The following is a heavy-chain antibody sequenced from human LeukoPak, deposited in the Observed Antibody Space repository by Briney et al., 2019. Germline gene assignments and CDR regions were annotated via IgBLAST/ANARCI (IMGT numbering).Heavy chain of an antibody. V-gene: IGHV3-21*05. CDR2: ITNSGNYK. D-gene: IGHD2/OR15-2a*01. J-gene: IGHJ2*01. CDR3: AKAPPGFLLLWYFDL. Sequence: GGSLRLSCAASEFTFSSYSMNWVRQAPGKGLEWVSYITNSGNYKSYADSAKGRFTISRDNSKNTLYLQMNSLRAEDTAIYYCAKAPPGFLLLWYFDLWGRGTLVTVSS. CDR1: EFTFSSYS.